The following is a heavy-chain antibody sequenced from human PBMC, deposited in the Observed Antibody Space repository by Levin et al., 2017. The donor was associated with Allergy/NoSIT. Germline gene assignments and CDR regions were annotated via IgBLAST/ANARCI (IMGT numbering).Heavy chain of an antibody. CDR3: AKLDRGWSHFDH. Sequence: GGSLRLSCAASGFSFSTYDMSWVRQAPGKGLEWVSDISGNNGRAYYADSVKGRFTISRDDSKNTLYLQMNSLRAEDTAVYYCAKLDRGWSHFDHWGQGALVTVSS. V-gene: IGHV3-23*01. D-gene: IGHD6-19*01. CDR1: GFSFSTYD. J-gene: IGHJ4*02. CDR2: ISGNNGRA.